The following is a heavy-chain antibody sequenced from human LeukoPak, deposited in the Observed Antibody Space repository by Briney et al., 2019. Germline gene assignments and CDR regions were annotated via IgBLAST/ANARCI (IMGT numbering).Heavy chain of an antibody. D-gene: IGHD3-3*01. J-gene: IGHJ4*02. Sequence: ASVKVSCKASGGTFSSYAISWVRQAPGQGLEWMGGIIPIFGTANYAQKFQGRVTITADESTSTAYMELSSLRSEDTAVYYCARHTIFGVVPFDYWGQGTLVTFSS. CDR3: ARHTIFGVVPFDY. CDR2: IIPIFGTA. CDR1: GGTFSSYA. V-gene: IGHV1-69*13.